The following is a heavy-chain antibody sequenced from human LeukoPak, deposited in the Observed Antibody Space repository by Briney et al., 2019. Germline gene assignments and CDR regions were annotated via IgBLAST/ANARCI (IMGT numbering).Heavy chain of an antibody. CDR2: ISGSGGST. J-gene: IGHJ4*02. D-gene: IGHD3-22*01. CDR1: GFTFSSFG. V-gene: IGHV3-23*01. CDR3: ARVSNRYYYDSSGSSPDY. Sequence: GGSLSLSCAASGFTFSSFGMSWVRQAPGKGLEGVSAISGSGGSTYYADSVKGRFTISRDNAKNSLYLQMNSLRAEDTDVYYCARVSNRYYYDSSGSSPDYWGQGTLVTVSS.